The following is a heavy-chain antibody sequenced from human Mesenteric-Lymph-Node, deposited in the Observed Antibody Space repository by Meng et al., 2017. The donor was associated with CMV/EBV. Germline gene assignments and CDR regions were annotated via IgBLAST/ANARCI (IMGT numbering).Heavy chain of an antibody. CDR3: ARLDSGWFDP. Sequence: GSLRLSCAASGFTFSDYYMSWIRQPPGKGLEWIGEINHSGSTNYNPSLKSRVTISVDTSKTQFFLNLRSVTAADTAVYYCARLDSGWFDPWGQGTLVTVSS. V-gene: IGHV4-34*01. D-gene: IGHD4-17*01. CDR2: INHSGST. CDR1: GFTFSDYY. J-gene: IGHJ5*02.